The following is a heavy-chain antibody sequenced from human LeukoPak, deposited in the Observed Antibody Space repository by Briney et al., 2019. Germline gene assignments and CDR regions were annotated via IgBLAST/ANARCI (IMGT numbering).Heavy chain of an antibody. CDR1: GFTFSSYG. CDR2: IRYDGSNK. Sequence: PGGSLRLSCAASGFTFSSYGMHWVRQAPGKGLEWAAFIRYDGSNKYYADSVKGRFTISRDNSKNTLYLQMNSLRAEDTAVYYCAKQYDSSGYYYPLDYWGQGTLVTVSS. J-gene: IGHJ4*02. CDR3: AKQYDSSGYYYPLDY. D-gene: IGHD3-22*01. V-gene: IGHV3-30*02.